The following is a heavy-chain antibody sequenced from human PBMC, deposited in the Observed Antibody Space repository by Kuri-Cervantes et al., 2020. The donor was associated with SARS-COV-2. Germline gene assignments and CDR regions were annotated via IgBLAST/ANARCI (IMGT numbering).Heavy chain of an antibody. D-gene: IGHD4-17*01. J-gene: IGHJ4*02. CDR3: AKGTSTVTTIMGDY. CDR2: ISGSGGST. V-gene: IGHV3-23*01. CDR1: GFTVSSNY. Sequence: GGSLRLSCAASGFTVSSNYMSWVRKAPGKGLECVSAISGSGGSTYYADSVKGRFTISRDNSKNPLYLQMNSLRAEDTAVYYCAKGTSTVTTIMGDYWGQGTLVTVSS.